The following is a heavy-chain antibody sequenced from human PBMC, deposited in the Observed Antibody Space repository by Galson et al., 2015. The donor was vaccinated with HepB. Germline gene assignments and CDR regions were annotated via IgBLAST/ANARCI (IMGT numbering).Heavy chain of an antibody. CDR2: MNPNSGNT. D-gene: IGHD3-3*01. CDR3: ARMAGGNFWSGYYSEFWFDP. V-gene: IGHV1-8*01. J-gene: IGHJ5*02. CDR1: GYTFTSYD. Sequence: SVKVSCKASGYTFTSYDINWVRQATGQGLEWMGWMNPNSGNTGYAQKFQGRVTMTRNTSISTAYMELSSLRSEDTAVYYCARMAGGNFWSGYYSEFWFDPWGQGTLVTVSS.